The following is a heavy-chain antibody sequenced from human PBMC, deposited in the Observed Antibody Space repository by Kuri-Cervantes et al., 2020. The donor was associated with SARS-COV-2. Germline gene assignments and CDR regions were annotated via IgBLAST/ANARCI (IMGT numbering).Heavy chain of an antibody. D-gene: IGHD2-2*01. CDR3: ARDLPYCSRASCSRFDY. J-gene: IGHJ4*02. Sequence: ASVKASCKASGYTFTDYAIHWVRQAPGQRLEWMGWINAGNGDTRYSQRFRGRVTITRDTSASTAYMDLSSLRSEDTALYYCARDLPYCSRASCSRFDYWGQGTLVTVSS. CDR2: INAGNGDT. CDR1: GYTFTDYA. V-gene: IGHV1-3*01.